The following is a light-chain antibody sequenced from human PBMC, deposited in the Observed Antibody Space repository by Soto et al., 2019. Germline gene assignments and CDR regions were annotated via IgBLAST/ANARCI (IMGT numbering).Light chain of an antibody. CDR1: QNINNY. J-gene: IGKJ5*01. CDR2: GAS. Sequence: DIQMTQSPSYLSASVGDRVTITCQASQNINNYLNWYQQKPARAPKLLIYGASNLEAGFPSRFRGSGSGTDFTFTISRLEPEDIATYYCQQYENLPTFGQGTRLEIK. CDR3: QQYENLPT. V-gene: IGKV1-33*01.